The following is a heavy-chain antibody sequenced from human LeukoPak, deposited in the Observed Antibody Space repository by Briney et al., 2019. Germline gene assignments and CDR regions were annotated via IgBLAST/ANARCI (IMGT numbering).Heavy chain of an antibody. D-gene: IGHD2-2*01. Sequence: TGGSLRLSCAASGFTFSSYAMSWVRQAPGKGLEWVSGISGSGGSTYYADSVKGRFTISRDNSKNTLYLQMNSLRAEDTAVYYCARDRSSNEYYFDYWGQGTLVTVSS. V-gene: IGHV3-23*01. J-gene: IGHJ4*02. CDR2: ISGSGGST. CDR3: ARDRSSNEYYFDY. CDR1: GFTFSSYA.